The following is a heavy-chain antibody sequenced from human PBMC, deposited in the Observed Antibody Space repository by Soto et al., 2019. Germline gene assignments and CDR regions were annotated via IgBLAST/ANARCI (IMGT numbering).Heavy chain of an antibody. CDR2: MNPNTGNS. CDR1: GYTFTSYD. V-gene: IGHV1-8*01. D-gene: IGHD1-1*01. J-gene: IGHJ4*02. CDR3: ARRAETNGWNGFGADKYYFDF. Sequence: ASVKVSCKASGYTFTSYDIYWVRQATGQGLEWMGWMNPNTGNSAYAQKFQGRVTVTSDTSINTVHMELNSLRSEDTAVYYCARRAETNGWNGFGADKYYFDFSGQGTLVTVCS.